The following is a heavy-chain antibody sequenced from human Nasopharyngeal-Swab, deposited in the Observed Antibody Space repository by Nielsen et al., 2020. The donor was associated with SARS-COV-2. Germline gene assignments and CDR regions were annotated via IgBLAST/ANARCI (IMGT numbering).Heavy chain of an antibody. J-gene: IGHJ4*02. CDR2: IYPGDSNT. CDR3: ASGMGWGFCSGGRCYFDY. Sequence: GGSLRLSCKGSGYSFTSYWIGWVRQMPGKGLEWMGTIYPGDSNTRYSPSFQGQVTISADKSINTAYLQWNSLKASDTAMYYCASGMGWGFCSGGRCYFDYWGQGTLVTVSS. D-gene: IGHD2-15*01. CDR1: GYSFTSYW. V-gene: IGHV5-51*01.